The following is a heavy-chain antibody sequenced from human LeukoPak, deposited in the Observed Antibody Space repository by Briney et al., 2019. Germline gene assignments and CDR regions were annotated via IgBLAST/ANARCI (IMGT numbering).Heavy chain of an antibody. J-gene: IGHJ6*02. V-gene: IGHV1-8*01. CDR2: MNPNSGNT. D-gene: IGHD6-13*01. CDR3: ARATSGSSWYDYYYGVDV. CDR1: GYTFTSYD. Sequence: VASVKVSCKASGYTFTSYDINWVRQATGQGLEWMGWMNPNSGNTGYAQKFQGRVTMTRNTSISTAYMELSSLRSEDTAVYYCARATSGSSWYDYYYGVDVWGQGTTVTVSS.